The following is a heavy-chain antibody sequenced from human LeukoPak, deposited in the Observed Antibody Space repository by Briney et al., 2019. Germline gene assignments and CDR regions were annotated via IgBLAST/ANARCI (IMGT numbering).Heavy chain of an antibody. CDR1: GGTFSSYA. D-gene: IGHD3-16*02. CDR3: ARDGRRVTFGGVIVIPGDLDY. J-gene: IGHJ4*02. V-gene: IGHV1-69*13. CDR2: IIPIFGTA. Sequence: GASVTVSCKASGGTFSSYAISWVRQAPGQGLEWMGGIIPIFGTANYAQKFQGRVTITADESTSTAYMELSSLRSEDTAVYYCARDGRRVTFGGVIVIPGDLDYWGQGTLVTVSS.